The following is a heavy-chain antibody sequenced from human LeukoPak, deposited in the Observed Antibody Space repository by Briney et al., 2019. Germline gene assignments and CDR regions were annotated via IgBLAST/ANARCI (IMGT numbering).Heavy chain of an antibody. CDR2: ISGSGDTI. J-gene: IGHJ4*02. CDR1: AFTFSTYE. V-gene: IGHV3-48*03. Sequence: GGSLRLSCEVSAFTFSTYEMNWVRQAPGKGLEWVSYISGSGDTIYYAASVRGRFTISRDNAKNSLYLQMNSLRAEDTAAYYCASVTARDYYTSGSYPPPFDSWGQGTLLTVSS. D-gene: IGHD3-10*01. CDR3: ASVTARDYYTSGSYPPPFDS.